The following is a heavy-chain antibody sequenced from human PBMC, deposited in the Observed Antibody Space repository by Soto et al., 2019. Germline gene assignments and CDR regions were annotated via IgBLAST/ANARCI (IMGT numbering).Heavy chain of an antibody. D-gene: IGHD5-12*01. Sequence: GGSLRLSCAASGFTFSSYAMSWVRQAPGKGLEWVSAISGSGGSTYYAESVKGRFTISRENSKNTLYLQMNSLRAEDTAVYYCANAQNSGYDYNYYYGMDVWGQGTTVTVSS. V-gene: IGHV3-23*01. CDR3: ANAQNSGYDYNYYYGMDV. J-gene: IGHJ6*02. CDR2: ISGSGGST. CDR1: GFTFSSYA.